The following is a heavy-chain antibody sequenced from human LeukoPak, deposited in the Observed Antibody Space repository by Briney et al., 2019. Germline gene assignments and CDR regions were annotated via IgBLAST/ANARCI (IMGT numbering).Heavy chain of an antibody. CDR2: ISWNRGSI. Sequence: PGRSLRLSCAASGFTFYDYAMHWVRQAPGKGLEWVSSISWNRGSIGYADSVKGRFTISRDNAKNSLYLQMNSLRAEDTALYYCAKDFYGSGSYYFDYWGQGTLVTVSS. CDR3: AKDFYGSGSYYFDY. D-gene: IGHD3-10*01. CDR1: GFTFYDYA. J-gene: IGHJ4*02. V-gene: IGHV3-9*01.